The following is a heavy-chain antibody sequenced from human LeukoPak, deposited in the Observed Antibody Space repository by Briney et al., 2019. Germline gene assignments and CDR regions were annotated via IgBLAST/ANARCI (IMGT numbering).Heavy chain of an antibody. V-gene: IGHV4-38-2*02. CDR3: ARERQSNWFDP. Sequence: SETLSLTCTVSANSISSGYYWGWIRQPPGKGLEWIGNIYHSGTTYNNPSLKSRVTISVDTSKNQFSLKLKSVTAADTAVYYCARERQSNWFDPWGQGTLVTVS. CDR1: ANSISSGYY. CDR2: IYHSGTT. D-gene: IGHD6-25*01. J-gene: IGHJ5*02.